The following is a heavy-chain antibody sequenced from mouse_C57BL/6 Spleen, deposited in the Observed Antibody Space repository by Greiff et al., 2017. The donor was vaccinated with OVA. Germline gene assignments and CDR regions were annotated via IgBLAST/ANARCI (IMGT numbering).Heavy chain of an antibody. J-gene: IGHJ2*01. CDR1: GFTFSSYA. Sequence: EVKLVESGGGLVKPGGSLKLSCAASGFTFSSYAMPWVRQTPEKRLEWVATISDGGSYTYYPANVKGRFTISRDNAKNNLYLQMSHLRSEDTAMYDCACDGRRSNYFDYWGQGTTLTVSS. V-gene: IGHV5-4*03. D-gene: IGHD2-3*01. CDR3: ACDGRRSNYFDY. CDR2: ISDGGSYT.